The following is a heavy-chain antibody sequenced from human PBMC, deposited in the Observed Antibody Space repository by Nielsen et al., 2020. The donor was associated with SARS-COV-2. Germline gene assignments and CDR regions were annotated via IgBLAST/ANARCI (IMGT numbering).Heavy chain of an antibody. J-gene: IGHJ4*02. CDR3: ATQSVGTDYFDR. CDR1: GGSISSDY. CDR2: IYTSGNS. D-gene: IGHD7-27*01. Sequence: SETLSLTCTVSGGSISSDYWSWFRQPAGKGLEWIGRIYTSGNSNYNPSLKSRVTISVDTSKKQVSLSLTSVTASDTSVYYCATQSVGTDYFDRWGQGILVTVSS. V-gene: IGHV4-4*07.